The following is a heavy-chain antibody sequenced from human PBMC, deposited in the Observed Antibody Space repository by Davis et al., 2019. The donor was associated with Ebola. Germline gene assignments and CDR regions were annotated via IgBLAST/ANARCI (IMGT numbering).Heavy chain of an antibody. V-gene: IGHV1-46*01. Sequence: ASVKVSCKASGYTFTGYYMHWVRQAPGQGLEWMGWINPNSGSTSYAQKFQGRVTMTRDTSTSTVYMELSSLRSEDTAVYYCARGADILTGYKTQGQPSWFDPWGQGTLVTVSS. CDR2: INPNSGST. CDR1: GYTFTGYY. J-gene: IGHJ5*02. D-gene: IGHD3-9*01. CDR3: ARGADILTGYKTQGQPSWFDP.